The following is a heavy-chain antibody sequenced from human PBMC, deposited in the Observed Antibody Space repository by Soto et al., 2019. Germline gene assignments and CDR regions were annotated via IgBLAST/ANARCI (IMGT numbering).Heavy chain of an antibody. J-gene: IGHJ5*02. D-gene: IGHD2-21*02. V-gene: IGHV1-8*01. CDR2: LNPNNGNT. CDR3: ARDSGGNSGWFDP. Sequence: QVQLVQSGAEVKKPGASVKVSCKASGYTFTSYDITWVRQATGQGLEWLGWLNPNNGNTAYAQKFQGRRTLTRDTSINTAYMELSSLESEDTAVYYCARDSGGNSGWFDPWGQGTLVTVSS. CDR1: GYTFTSYD.